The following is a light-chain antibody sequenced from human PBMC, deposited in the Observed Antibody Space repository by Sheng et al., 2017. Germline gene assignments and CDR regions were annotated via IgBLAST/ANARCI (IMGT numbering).Light chain of an antibody. J-gene: IGKJ2*01. CDR3: QQYNSYPYT. CDR1: QNIGNW. Sequence: DIQMIQSPSTLSASVGDRVSVSCRASQNIGNWLAWFLKKPGKAPKLLIFEASTLQGGVSSRFSGSGSVTEFTLTISSLQPDDFGTYYCQQYNSYPYTFGQGTKLEIK. V-gene: IGKV1-5*03. CDR2: EAS.